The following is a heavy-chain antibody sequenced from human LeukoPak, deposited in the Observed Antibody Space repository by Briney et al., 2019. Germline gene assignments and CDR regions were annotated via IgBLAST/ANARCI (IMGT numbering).Heavy chain of an antibody. CDR2: INPSGGST. CDR3: ARDELWFGELSGYYYYGMDV. D-gene: IGHD3-10*01. CDR1: GYTFTSYY. Sequence: RRASVKVSCKASGYTFTSYYMHWVRQAPGQGLEWMGIINPSGGSTSYAQKFQGRVTMTRDTSTSTVYMELSSLRSEDTAVYYCARDELWFGELSGYYYYGMDVWGQGTTVTVSS. V-gene: IGHV1-46*01. J-gene: IGHJ6*02.